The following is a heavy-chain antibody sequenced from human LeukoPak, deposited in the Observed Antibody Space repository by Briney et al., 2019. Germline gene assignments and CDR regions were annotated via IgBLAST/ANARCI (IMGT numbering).Heavy chain of an antibody. CDR1: GYTFTSYD. Sequence: ASVKVSCKASGYTFTSYDFNWVRQAPGQGLEWMGWISAYNGNTNYAQKLQGRVTMTTDTSTSTVYMDLSSLRSEDTAVYYCARVAAEVVGLPGAIGFGWLRRDYYYMDVWGKGTTVTVSS. CDR3: ARVAAEVVGLPGAIGFGWLRRDYYYMDV. CDR2: ISAYNGNT. J-gene: IGHJ6*03. D-gene: IGHD2-2*02. V-gene: IGHV1-18*01.